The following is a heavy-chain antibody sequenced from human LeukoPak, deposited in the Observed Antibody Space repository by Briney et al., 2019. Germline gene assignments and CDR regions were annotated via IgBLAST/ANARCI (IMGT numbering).Heavy chain of an antibody. D-gene: IGHD3-22*01. V-gene: IGHV4-34*01. CDR2: INHSGST. CDR1: GGSFSGYY. CDR3: ARSGGYYYRYFDL. Sequence: SETLSLTCAVYGGSFSGYYWSWIRQPPGKGLEWIGEINHSGSTNYNPSLKSRVTISVDTSKNQFSLKLSSVTAADTAVYYCARSGGYYYRYFDLWGRGTLVTVSS. J-gene: IGHJ2*01.